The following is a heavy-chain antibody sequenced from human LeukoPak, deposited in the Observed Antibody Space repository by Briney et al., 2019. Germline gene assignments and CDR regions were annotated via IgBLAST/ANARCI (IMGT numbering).Heavy chain of an antibody. CDR1: GFTFSSYA. Sequence: GGSLRLSCEASGFTFSSYAIYWVRQAPGKGLEYASAISSNGARTYYANSVKGRFTISRDNSRNTVCLQMGSLRAEDMAVYYCARGLYDSSGYFDPFDYWGQGNLVTVSS. V-gene: IGHV3-64*01. CDR3: ARGLYDSSGYFDPFDY. D-gene: IGHD3-22*01. CDR2: ISSNGART. J-gene: IGHJ4*02.